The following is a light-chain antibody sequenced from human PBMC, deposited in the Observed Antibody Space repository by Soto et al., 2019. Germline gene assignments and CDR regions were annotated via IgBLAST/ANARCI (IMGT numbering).Light chain of an antibody. Sequence: QSALTQPPSVSAAPGQKVTISCSRSSSNIENNYVSWYRQLPGTAPTLLIYEDNKRPSGIPDRFSGSKSGTSATLGITGHETGDEADYYCATWDSSLSGGVFGTGTKVTVL. CDR1: SSNIENNY. J-gene: IGLJ1*01. CDR3: ATWDSSLSGGV. CDR2: EDN. V-gene: IGLV1-51*02.